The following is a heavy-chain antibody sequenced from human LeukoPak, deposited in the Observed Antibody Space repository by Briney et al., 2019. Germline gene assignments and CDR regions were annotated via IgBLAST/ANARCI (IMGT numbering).Heavy chain of an antibody. D-gene: IGHD2-15*01. V-gene: IGHV3-23*01. CDR3: AKSLLRISLTEYYMDV. J-gene: IGHJ6*03. CDR2: ISGSGGST. Sequence: GGSLRLSCAASGCTFSSYAMSWVRQAPGKGLEWVSAISGSGGSTYYADSVKGRFTISRDNSKNTLYLQMNSLRAEDTAVYYCAKSLLRISLTEYYMDVWGKGTTVTVSS. CDR1: GCTFSSYA.